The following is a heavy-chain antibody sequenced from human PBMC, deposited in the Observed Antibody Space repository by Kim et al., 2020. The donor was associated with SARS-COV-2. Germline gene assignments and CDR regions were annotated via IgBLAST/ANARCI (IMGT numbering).Heavy chain of an antibody. J-gene: IGHJ6*02. CDR2: IYPGDSDT. CDR3: ARQGPGDCIGGSCYSPYYYYGMDV. CDR1: GYSFTSYW. Sequence: GESLKISCKGSGYSFTSYWIGWVRQMPGKGLEWMGIIYPGDSDTRYSPSFQGQVTISAAKSISTAYLQWSSLKASDTAMYYCARQGPGDCIGGSCYSPYYYYGMDVWGQGTTVTVSS. D-gene: IGHD2-15*01. V-gene: IGHV5-51*01.